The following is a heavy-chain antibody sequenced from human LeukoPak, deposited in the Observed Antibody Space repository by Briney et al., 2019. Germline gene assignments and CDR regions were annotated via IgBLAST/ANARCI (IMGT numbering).Heavy chain of an antibody. CDR2: IYYSGGT. D-gene: IGHD6-13*01. CDR3: ASFSSWYGDYYYYYMDV. V-gene: IGHV4-39*01. J-gene: IGHJ6*03. Sequence: PSEILSLTCTVSGGSISSSSYYWGWIRQPPGKGLEWIGSIYYSGGTYYNPSLKSRVTISVDTSKNQFSLKLSSVTAADTAVYCCASFSSWYGDYYYYYMDVWGKGTTVTVSS. CDR1: GGSISSSSYY.